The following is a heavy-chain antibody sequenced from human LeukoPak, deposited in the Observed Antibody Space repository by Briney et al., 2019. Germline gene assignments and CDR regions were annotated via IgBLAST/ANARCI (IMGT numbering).Heavy chain of an antibody. CDR3: ARGTYYYGSGSYEVFDP. CDR2: IYYSGDT. V-gene: IGHV4-59*01. Sequence: SEILSLTCTVSGGSISNYYWSWIRQPPGKGLEWIGYIYYSGDTNYNPSLKSRVTISVDTSKNQFSLKLTSVTAADTAVYYCARGTYYYGSGSYEVFDPWGQGTLVTVSS. CDR1: GGSISNYY. J-gene: IGHJ5*02. D-gene: IGHD3-10*01.